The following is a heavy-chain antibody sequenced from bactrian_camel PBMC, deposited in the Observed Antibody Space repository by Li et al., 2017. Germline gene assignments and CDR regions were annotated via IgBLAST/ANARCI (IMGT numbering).Heavy chain of an antibody. V-gene: IGHV3S53*01. D-gene: IGHD1*01. J-gene: IGHJ4*01. CDR3: AAWCRACGSTIMEASATCED. CDR2: VHTDGTT. CDR1: EPLYGRNC. Sequence: VQLVESGGGSVQTGGSLRLSCISSEPLYGRNCVGWFRQAEGYEREGVAAVHTDGTTWYADSVKGRFTISEDSDKNTVYLQMHSLKPEDTAMYYCAAWCRACGSTIMEASATCEDWGQGTQVTVS.